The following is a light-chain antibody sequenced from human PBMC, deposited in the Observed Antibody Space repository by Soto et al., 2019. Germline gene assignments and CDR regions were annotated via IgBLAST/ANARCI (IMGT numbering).Light chain of an antibody. J-gene: IGKJ1*01. V-gene: IGKV3-15*01. CDR2: GAS. CDR3: QQYNYRPPWT. Sequence: EIVMTQSPATLSVSPGERATLSCRASQYVSNHLAWYQQKPGQPPRLLIYGASTRATGVPARFSGSGSGTAFTLTISSLQSEDSAVYYCQQYNYRPPWTFGQGTKVEI. CDR1: QYVSNH.